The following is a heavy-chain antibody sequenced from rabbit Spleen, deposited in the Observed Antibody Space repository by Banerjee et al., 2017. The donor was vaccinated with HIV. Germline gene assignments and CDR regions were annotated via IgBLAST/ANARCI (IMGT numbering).Heavy chain of an antibody. CDR3: ARDSGSGDYIDVYFDL. V-gene: IGHV1S40*01. J-gene: IGHJ4*01. D-gene: IGHD1-1*01. CDR2: IYTGNGKT. Sequence: QSLAESGGDLVKPGASLTLTCTASGFSFSSRYYMCWVRQAPGKGLEWIGCIYTGNGKTYYASWAKGRFTISKSSSTTVTLQMTSLTAADTATYFCARDSGSGDYIDVYFDLWGQGTLVTVS. CDR1: GFSFSSRYY.